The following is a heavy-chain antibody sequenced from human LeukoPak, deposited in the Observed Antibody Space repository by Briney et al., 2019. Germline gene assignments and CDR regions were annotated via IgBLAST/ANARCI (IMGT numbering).Heavy chain of an antibody. J-gene: IGHJ6*02. Sequence: PGRSLRLSCAASGFTFSSYAMHWVRQAPGKGLEWVAVISYDGSNKYYADSVKGRFTISRDNSKNTLYLQMNSLRAEDTAVYYCAKMDVWGQGTTVTVSS. CDR3: AKMDV. CDR1: GFTFSSYA. V-gene: IGHV3-30-3*01. CDR2: ISYDGSNK.